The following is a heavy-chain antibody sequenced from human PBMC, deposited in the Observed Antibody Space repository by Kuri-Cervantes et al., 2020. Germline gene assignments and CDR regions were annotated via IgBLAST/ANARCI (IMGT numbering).Heavy chain of an antibody. V-gene: IGHV4-34*01. J-gene: IGHJ4*02. CDR1: GESFSGYY. CDR2: INRSGNT. Sequence: SETLSLTCAVSGESFSGYYWSWLRQSPGKGLEWIGEINRSGNTNYNPSLKSRATISIDTSNNQFSLKLSSVTAADTAVYYCASFAGGRAYFDYWGQGTLVTVSS. CDR3: ASFAGGRAYFDY. D-gene: IGHD1-26*01.